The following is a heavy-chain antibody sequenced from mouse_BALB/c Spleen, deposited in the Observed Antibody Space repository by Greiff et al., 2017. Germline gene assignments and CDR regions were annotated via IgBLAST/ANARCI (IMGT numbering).Heavy chain of an antibody. CDR3: ARGITTATAMDY. D-gene: IGHD1-2*01. J-gene: IGHJ4*01. V-gene: IGHV1-31*01. Sequence: EVQGVESGPELVKPGASVKISCKASGYSFTGYYMHWVKQSHVKSLEWIGRINPYNGATSYNQNFKDKASLTVDKSSSTAYMELHSLTSEDSAVYYCARGITTATAMDYWGQGTSVTVSS. CDR1: GYSFTGYY. CDR2: INPYNGAT.